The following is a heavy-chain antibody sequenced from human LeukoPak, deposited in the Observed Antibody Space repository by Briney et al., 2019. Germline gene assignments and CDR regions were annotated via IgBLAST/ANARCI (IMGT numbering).Heavy chain of an antibody. Sequence: PGRSLRLSCAASRFTFSSYAMHWVRQAPGKGLEWVALISLDGSNKYYADSVKGRFTISRDNSKNTLYLQMNSLRAEDTAVYYCARSPPRDGYNSDWGQGTLVTVSS. J-gene: IGHJ4*02. D-gene: IGHD5-24*01. V-gene: IGHV3-30-3*01. CDR1: RFTFSSYA. CDR3: ARSPPRDGYNSD. CDR2: ISLDGSNK.